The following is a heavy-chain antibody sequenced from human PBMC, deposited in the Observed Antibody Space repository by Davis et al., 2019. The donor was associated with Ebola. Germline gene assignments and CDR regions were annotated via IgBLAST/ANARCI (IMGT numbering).Heavy chain of an antibody. CDR2: IKQDGSEK. V-gene: IGHV3-7*01. Sequence: PGGSLRLSCAASGFTFSSYWMSWVRQAPGKGLEWVANIKQDGSEKYYVDSVKGRFTISRDNAKNSLYLQMNSLRAEDTAVYYCAREIRYCSGGSCAHNWFDPWGQGTLVTVSS. J-gene: IGHJ5*02. CDR3: AREIRYCSGGSCAHNWFDP. CDR1: GFTFSSYW. D-gene: IGHD2-15*01.